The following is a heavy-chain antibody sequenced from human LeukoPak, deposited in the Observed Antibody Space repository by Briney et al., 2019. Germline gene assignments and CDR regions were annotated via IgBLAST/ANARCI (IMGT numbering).Heavy chain of an antibody. V-gene: IGHV4-59*12. CDR1: GGSISSYY. CDR3: ARRGRDGYNSDRFDY. D-gene: IGHD5-12*01. CDR2: IYYSGST. Sequence: SETLSLTCTVSGGSISSYYWSWIRQPPGKGLEWIGYIYYSGSTNYNPSLKSRVTISVDTSKNQFSLKLSSVTAADTAVYYCARRGRDGYNSDRFDYWGQGTLVTVSS. J-gene: IGHJ4*02.